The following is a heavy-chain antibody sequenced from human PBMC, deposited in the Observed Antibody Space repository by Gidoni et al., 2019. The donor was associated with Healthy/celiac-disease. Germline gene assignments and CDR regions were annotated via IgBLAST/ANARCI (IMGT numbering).Heavy chain of an antibody. CDR2: MNPNSGNT. CDR1: GYTFTSYD. V-gene: IGHV1-8*01. Sequence: QVQLVQSGAEVKKPGASVKVSCKASGYTFTSYDINWVRQATGQGLEWMGWMNPNSGNTGYAQKFQGRVTMTRNTSISTAYMELSSLRSEDTAVYYCARKRVGDFWSGYYRAQKEFDYWGQGTLVTVSS. CDR3: ARKRVGDFWSGYYRAQKEFDY. D-gene: IGHD3-3*01. J-gene: IGHJ4*02.